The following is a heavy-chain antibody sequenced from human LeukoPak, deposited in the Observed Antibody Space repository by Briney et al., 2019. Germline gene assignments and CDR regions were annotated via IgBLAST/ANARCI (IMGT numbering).Heavy chain of an antibody. J-gene: IGHJ4*02. D-gene: IGHD1-1*01. CDR1: GESFSAYY. CDR2: INHRGDT. CDR3: ARGPTISETGHFDF. V-gene: IGHV4-34*01. Sequence: SETLSLTCAGYGESFSAYYWSSIRQSPGKGLEWIAEINHRGDTNYNPSVKSRVTISIDTSKNQFSLKVRSLTAADTAVYYCARGPTISETGHFDFWGQGTLVTVSS.